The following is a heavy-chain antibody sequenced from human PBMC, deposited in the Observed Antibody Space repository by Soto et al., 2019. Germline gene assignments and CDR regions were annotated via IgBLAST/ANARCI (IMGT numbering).Heavy chain of an antibody. CDR3: ARDEVFWSSSSDVGWFDP. CDR2: IIPIFGTA. V-gene: IGHV1-69*01. D-gene: IGHD6-6*01. J-gene: IGHJ5*02. CDR1: GCTFSSYA. Sequence: QVQLVQSGAEVKKPGSSVKVSCKASGCTFSSYAISWVRQAPGQGLEWMGGIIPIFGTANYAQKFQGRVTITADESTSTAYVELSSLRCEDTAVYYCARDEVFWSSSSDVGWFDPWGQGTLVTVSS.